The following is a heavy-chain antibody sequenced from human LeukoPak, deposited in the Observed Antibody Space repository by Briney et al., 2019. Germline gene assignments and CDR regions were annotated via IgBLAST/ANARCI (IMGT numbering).Heavy chain of an antibody. D-gene: IGHD5-24*01. CDR2: INNDGDST. V-gene: IGHV3-23*01. CDR1: GFSFNSYA. J-gene: IGHJ4*02. Sequence: PGGSLRLSCAASGFSFNSYAMSWVRQAPGKGLEWVSAINNDGDSTYSADSVKGRFTISRDNSKNTLYLQMNSLRAEDTAVYYCARGDGYHNWGQGTLVTVSS. CDR3: ARGDGYHN.